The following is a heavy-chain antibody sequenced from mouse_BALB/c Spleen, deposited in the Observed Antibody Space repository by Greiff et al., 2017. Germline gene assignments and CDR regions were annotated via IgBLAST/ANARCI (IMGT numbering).Heavy chain of an antibody. D-gene: IGHD1-1*01. CDR3: ARSGYGSSYDYAMDY. CDR1: GDSITSGY. CDR2: ISYSGST. V-gene: IGHV3-8*02. J-gene: IGHJ4*01. Sequence: DVQLQESGPRLVKPSQTLSLTCSVTGDSITSGYWNWIRKFPGNKLEYMGYISYSGSTYSNPSLKSRISITQDTSMNQYYLQLNSVTTEDTATYYCARSGYGSSYDYAMDYWGQGTSVTVSS.